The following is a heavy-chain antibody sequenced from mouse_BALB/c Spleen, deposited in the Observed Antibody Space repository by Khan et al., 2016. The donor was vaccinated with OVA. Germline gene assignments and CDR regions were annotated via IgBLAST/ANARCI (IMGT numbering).Heavy chain of an antibody. CDR3: ARGRAY. CDR1: GYSITSDYA. V-gene: IGHV3-2*02. CDR2: IHYSGST. Sequence: EVQLQESGPGLVKPSQSLSLTCTVTGYSITSDYAWNWIRQFPGNKLEWMGYIHYSGSTSYIPSLKSRISLTRDTSKNPFFLHLNSVTSEDTATYYCARGRAYWGQGTLVTVSA. J-gene: IGHJ3*01. D-gene: IGHD3-3*01.